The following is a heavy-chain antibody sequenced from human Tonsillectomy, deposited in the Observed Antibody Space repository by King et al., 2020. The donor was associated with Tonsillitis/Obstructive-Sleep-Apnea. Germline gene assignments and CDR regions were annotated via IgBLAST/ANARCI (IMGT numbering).Heavy chain of an antibody. V-gene: IGHV3-43*02. CDR1: GFTFDDYV. CDR2: TSGDGADT. J-gene: IGHJ4*02. Sequence: VQLVESGGGVVQPGGSLRLSCAASGFTFDDYVMHWVRQAPGKGLEWVSSTSGDGADTYYADSVKGRFAISRDNRKNSLYLQMTSLTTEDTAIYFCAKVRYYYGARTRYYFDSWGQGTLVSVSS. CDR3: AKVRYYYGARTRYYFDS. D-gene: IGHD3-10*01.